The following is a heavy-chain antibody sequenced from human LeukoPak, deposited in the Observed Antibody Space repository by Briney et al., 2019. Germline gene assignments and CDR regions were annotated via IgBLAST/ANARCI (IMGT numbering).Heavy chain of an antibody. J-gene: IGHJ6*02. CDR1: GYTFTSYG. Sequence: ASVTVSCTASGYTFTSYGISWVRQAPGQGLEWMGWISAYNGNTNYAQKLQGRVTMTTDTSTSTAYMELRSLRSEDTAVYYCARGRAVAVNPYGMDVWGQGTTVTVSS. CDR3: ARGRAVAVNPYGMDV. D-gene: IGHD6-19*01. CDR2: ISAYNGNT. V-gene: IGHV1-18*01.